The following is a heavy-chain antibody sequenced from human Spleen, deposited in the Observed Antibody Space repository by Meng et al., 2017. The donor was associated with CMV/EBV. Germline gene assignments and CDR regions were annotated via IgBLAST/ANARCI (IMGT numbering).Heavy chain of an antibody. CDR3: ARHEDGYSYGKRWSVFDY. Sequence: SETLSLTCTVSGDSISSYYWNWIRQSPGKGLEWIGYISNNGRTNYNPSLKSQVTISVDTSKNQFSLKLSSVTAADTAVYYCARHEDGYSYGKRWSVFDYWGQGTLVTVSS. V-gene: IGHV4-59*08. J-gene: IGHJ4*02. D-gene: IGHD5-18*01. CDR1: GDSISSYY. CDR2: ISNNGRT.